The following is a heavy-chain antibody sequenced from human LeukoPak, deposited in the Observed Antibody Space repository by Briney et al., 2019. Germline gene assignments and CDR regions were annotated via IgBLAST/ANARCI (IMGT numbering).Heavy chain of an antibody. CDR2: ISSSSSYI. J-gene: IGHJ4*02. V-gene: IGHV3-21*01. D-gene: IGHD3-22*01. Sequence: GGSLRLSCAASGFTFSSYSMNWVRQAPGKGLEWVSSISSSSSYIYYADSVKGRFTISRDNAKNSLYLQMNSLRAEDTAVYYCARVSSYYDSSGYYYSVIDYWSQGTLVTVSS. CDR1: GFTFSSYS. CDR3: ARVSSYYDSSGYYYSVIDY.